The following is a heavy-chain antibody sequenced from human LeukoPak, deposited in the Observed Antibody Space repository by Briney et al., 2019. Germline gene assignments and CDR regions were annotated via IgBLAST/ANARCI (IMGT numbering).Heavy chain of an antibody. Sequence: SETLSLTCAVYGGSFSGYYWSRIRQPPGKGLEWIGEINHSGSTNYNPSLKSRVTISVDTSKNQFSLKLSSVTAADTAVYYCASTAVAETGPFDYWGQGTLVTVSS. V-gene: IGHV4-34*01. D-gene: IGHD6-19*01. CDR2: INHSGST. CDR3: ASTAVAETGPFDY. J-gene: IGHJ4*02. CDR1: GGSFSGYY.